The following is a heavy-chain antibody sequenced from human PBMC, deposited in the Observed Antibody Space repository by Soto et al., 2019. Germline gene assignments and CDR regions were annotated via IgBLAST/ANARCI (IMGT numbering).Heavy chain of an antibody. CDR1: GSIFTNYA. J-gene: IGHJ3*01. CDR3: VREGRGSFDF. D-gene: IGHD5-12*01. CDR2: IGGRGNSA. V-gene: IGHV3-23*01. Sequence: GGSLRLSCAASGSIFTNYAMNWVRQAPGKGLEWVSVIGGRGNSAYYADSVQGRFTISRDNSKNTLSLQMSSLTADDTAIYYCVREGRGSFDFWGRGTMVTVSS.